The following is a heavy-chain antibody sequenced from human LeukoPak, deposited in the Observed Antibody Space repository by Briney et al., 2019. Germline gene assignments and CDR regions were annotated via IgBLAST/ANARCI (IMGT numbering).Heavy chain of an antibody. J-gene: IGHJ4*02. Sequence: PSETLFLTCTVSGGSISNFYWSWIRQPAGKGLEWIGRIYTSGSTNYNPSLKTRVTMSVDTSKNQFSLKLSSVTAADTAVYYCARSYYDSGDPSPGIWGQGTLVTVSS. CDR1: GGSISNFY. CDR3: ARSYYDSGDPSPGI. D-gene: IGHD3-10*01. V-gene: IGHV4-4*07. CDR2: IYTSGST.